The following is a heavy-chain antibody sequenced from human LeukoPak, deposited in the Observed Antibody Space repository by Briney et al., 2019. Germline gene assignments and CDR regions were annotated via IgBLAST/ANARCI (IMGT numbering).Heavy chain of an antibody. J-gene: IGHJ4*02. D-gene: IGHD3-22*01. CDR1: GFTFSSYG. CDR3: ARDSRSGYSLGLFSYFDY. CDR2: ISYVGSNK. Sequence: GGSLRLSCAASGFTFSSYGMHWVRQAPGKGLEWVAVISYVGSNKYYADSVKGRFTISRDNSKNTLYLQMNSLRAEDTAVYYCARDSRSGYSLGLFSYFDYWGQGTLVTVSS. V-gene: IGHV3-30*03.